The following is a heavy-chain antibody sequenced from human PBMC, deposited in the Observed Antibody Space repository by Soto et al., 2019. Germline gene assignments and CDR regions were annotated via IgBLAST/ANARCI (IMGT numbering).Heavy chain of an antibody. CDR3: ARRGYGLYFDY. J-gene: IGHJ4*02. Sequence: GGSLRLSCAASGFTFSSYAMHWVRQAPGKGLEYVSVISGNGDSTYYAKSVKGRFTISRDNSKNTLYLQMGSLRAEDMAVYYCARRGYGLYFDYWGQGTLVTVSS. D-gene: IGHD3-10*01. CDR2: ISGNGDST. V-gene: IGHV3-64*01. CDR1: GFTFSSYA.